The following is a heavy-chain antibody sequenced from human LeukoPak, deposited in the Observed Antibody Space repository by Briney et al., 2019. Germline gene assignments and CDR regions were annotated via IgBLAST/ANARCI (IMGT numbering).Heavy chain of an antibody. V-gene: IGHV3-48*03. CDR1: GFTFSNYE. J-gene: IGHJ5*02. CDR3: ASAVAELRGYRSSWYWFDP. Sequence: GGSLRLSCAASGFTFSNYEMNWVSQAPGKGLEWVSYISGSGTTIYYADSVKGRFTISRDNAKNSLYLQMNSLRAEDTAVYYCASAVAELRGYRSSWYWFDPWGRGTLVTVSS. CDR2: ISGSGTTI. D-gene: IGHD6-13*01.